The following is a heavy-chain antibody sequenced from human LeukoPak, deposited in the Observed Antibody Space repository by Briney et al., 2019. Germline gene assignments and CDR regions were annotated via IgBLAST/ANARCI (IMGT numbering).Heavy chain of an antibody. J-gene: IGHJ5*02. CDR1: GFTFSSYG. V-gene: IGHV3-30*18. Sequence: PGGSLRLSCAASGFTFSSYGMHWVRQAPGKGLEWVAVISYDRSNKYYADSVKGRFTISRDNSKNTLYLQMNSLRAEDTAVYYCAKDAWYSSSWYNWFDPWGQGTLVTVSS. CDR2: ISYDRSNK. CDR3: AKDAWYSSSWYNWFDP. D-gene: IGHD6-13*01.